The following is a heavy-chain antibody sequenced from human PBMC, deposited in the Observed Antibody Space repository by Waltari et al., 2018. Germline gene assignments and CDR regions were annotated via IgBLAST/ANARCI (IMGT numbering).Heavy chain of an antibody. J-gene: IGHJ4*02. D-gene: IGHD1-26*01. Sequence: QVQLVESGGGVVQPGRSLRLSCAASGFTFSSYCMHWVRQAPGKGLEWVAVIWYDGSNKYYADSVKGRFTISRDNSKNTLYLQMNSLRAEDTAMYYCAFSRSSGIDYWGQGTLVTVSS. CDR3: AFSRSSGIDY. CDR2: IWYDGSNK. V-gene: IGHV3-33*08. CDR1: GFTFSSYC.